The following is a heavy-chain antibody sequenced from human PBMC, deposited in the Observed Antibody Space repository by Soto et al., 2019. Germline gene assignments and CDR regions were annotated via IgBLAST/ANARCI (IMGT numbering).Heavy chain of an antibody. CDR2: IWYDGCNK. V-gene: IGHV3-33*01. J-gene: IGHJ4*02. D-gene: IGHD3-22*01. CDR1: CFTFFSYG. Sequence: GGSLRLSCAASCFTFFSYGMHWVRHAPGKGLEWVAFIWYDGCNKYYADSVKGRFTISRDNSKNTLYLQMNSLRAEDTAVYYCARDGIEGNYYDSILFDYWGQGT. CDR3: ARDGIEGNYYDSILFDY.